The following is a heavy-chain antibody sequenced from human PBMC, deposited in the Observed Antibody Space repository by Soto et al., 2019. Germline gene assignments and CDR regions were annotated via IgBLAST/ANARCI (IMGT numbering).Heavy chain of an antibody. V-gene: IGHV1-3*01. CDR2: INAGNGNT. Sequence: ASVKVSCKASGYTFTSYAMHWVRQAPGQRLEWMGWINAGNGNTKYSQKFQGRVTITRDTSASTAYMELSSLRSEDTAVYYCARGGAIWGSYRYTFGYWGQGTLVTVSS. CDR3: ARGGAIWGSYRYTFGY. CDR1: GYTFTSYA. D-gene: IGHD3-16*02. J-gene: IGHJ4*02.